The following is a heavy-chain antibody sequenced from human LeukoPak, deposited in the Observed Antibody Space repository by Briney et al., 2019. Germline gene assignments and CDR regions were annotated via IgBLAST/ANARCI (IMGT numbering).Heavy chain of an antibody. CDR1: GGSFSGYY. CDR2: INHSGST. V-gene: IGHV4-34*01. J-gene: IGHJ4*02. CDR3: ARRGYDSSGYYLFDY. D-gene: IGHD3-22*01. Sequence: SETLSLTCAVYGGSFSGYYWSLIRQPPGKGLEWIGEINHSGSTNYNPSLKSRVTISVDTSKNQFSLKLSSVTAADTAVYYCARRGYDSSGYYLFDYWGQGTLVTVSS.